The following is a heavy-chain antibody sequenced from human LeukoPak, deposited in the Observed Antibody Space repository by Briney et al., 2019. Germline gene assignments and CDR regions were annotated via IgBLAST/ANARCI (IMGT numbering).Heavy chain of an antibody. CDR2: IYHSGST. V-gene: IGHV4-4*02. CDR1: GGSISSSNW. D-gene: IGHD6-19*01. CDR3: ARESHDERDVAGVLFDY. J-gene: IGHJ4*02. Sequence: SETLSLTCAVSGGSISSSNWWSWVRQPPGKGLEWIGEIYHSGSTNYNPSLKSRVTISVDKSKNQFSLKLSSVTAADTAVYYCARESHDERDVAGVLFDYWGQGTLVTVSS.